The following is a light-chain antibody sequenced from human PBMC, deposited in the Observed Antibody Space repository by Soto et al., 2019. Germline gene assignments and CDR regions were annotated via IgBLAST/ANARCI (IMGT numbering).Light chain of an antibody. V-gene: IGKV3-20*01. J-gene: IGKJ2*01. CDR1: QSVSSSY. CDR3: QQYGGSPYT. Sequence: EIVLTQSPGTLSLSPGERATLSCRASQSVSSSYLAWYQQKPGQAPRLLSYGASSRATGIPDRFSGSGSGTDFTLNISRLEPEDFAVYYCQQYGGSPYTFGQGTKLESK. CDR2: GAS.